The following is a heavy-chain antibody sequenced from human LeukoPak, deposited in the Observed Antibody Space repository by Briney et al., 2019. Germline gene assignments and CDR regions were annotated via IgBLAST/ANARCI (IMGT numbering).Heavy chain of an antibody. CDR1: GFTFSIYA. CDR3: AKSWNYYDSSGDDALDI. CDR2: IGGSGGTT. Sequence: GGSLRLSCAASGFTFSIYAMSWVRQAPGKGLEWVSAIGGSGGTTYYADSVKGRFTISRDNSKNTLYLQMNSLRVEDTAVYYCAKSWNYYDSSGDDALDIWGQGTMVTVSS. J-gene: IGHJ3*02. D-gene: IGHD3-22*01. V-gene: IGHV3-23*01.